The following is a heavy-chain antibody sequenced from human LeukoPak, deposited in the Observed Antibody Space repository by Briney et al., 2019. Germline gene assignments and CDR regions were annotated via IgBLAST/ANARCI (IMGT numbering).Heavy chain of an antibody. CDR3: ARESYCSGGSCYSGRAFDI. Sequence: GGSLRLSCAASGFTFSAYWMHWVRQAPGKGLVWVSRLKTDGSNTFYADSVKGRFTISRDNAKNTLYLQMNSLRAEDTAVYYCARESYCSGGSCYSGRAFDIWGQGTMVTVSS. J-gene: IGHJ3*02. V-gene: IGHV3-74*01. CDR1: GFTFSAYW. CDR2: LKTDGSNT. D-gene: IGHD2-15*01.